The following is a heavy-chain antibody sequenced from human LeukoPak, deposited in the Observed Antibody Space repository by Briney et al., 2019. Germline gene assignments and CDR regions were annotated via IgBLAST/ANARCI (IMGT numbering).Heavy chain of an antibody. J-gene: IGHJ3*02. D-gene: IGHD1-26*01. CDR1: GFTFSSYA. CDR3: AKGSGSYSAGFDAFDI. Sequence: GGSLRLSCAASGFTFSSYAMSWVRQAPGKGLEWVSAISGSGGSTYYADSVKGRFTISRDNSKNTLYLQTNSLRAEDTAVYYCAKGSGSYSAGFDAFDIWGQGTMVTVSS. V-gene: IGHV3-23*01. CDR2: ISGSGGST.